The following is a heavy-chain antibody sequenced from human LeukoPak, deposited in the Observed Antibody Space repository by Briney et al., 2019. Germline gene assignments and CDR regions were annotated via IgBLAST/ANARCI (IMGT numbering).Heavy chain of an antibody. V-gene: IGHV3-23*01. CDR2: IFPSGGEI. J-gene: IGHJ6*04. D-gene: IGHD4-17*01. Sequence: PGGSLRLSCAASGFTFSTFAMIWVRQPPGKGLGWVSSIFPSGGEIHYADSVRGRFTISRDNSRNTLFLQVGSLRAEDMAVYYCARGYGDFTLGGVDVWGKGTTVTISS. CDR1: GFTFSTFA. CDR3: ARGYGDFTLGGVDV.